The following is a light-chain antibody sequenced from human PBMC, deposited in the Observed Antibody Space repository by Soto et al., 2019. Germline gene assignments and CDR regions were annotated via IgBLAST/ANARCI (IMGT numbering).Light chain of an antibody. J-gene: IGKJ1*01. CDR2: DAS. Sequence: EIVVAQSPATLSLSPGETATLSCRSSQTLSKYLVWYQQKPGQAPRLLISDASKRAPGIPARFSGSGSGTDFTLTISGLEPGDVALYYCHQYENWPQTFGQGTKVDTK. CDR1: QTLSKY. V-gene: IGKV3-11*01. CDR3: HQYENWPQT.